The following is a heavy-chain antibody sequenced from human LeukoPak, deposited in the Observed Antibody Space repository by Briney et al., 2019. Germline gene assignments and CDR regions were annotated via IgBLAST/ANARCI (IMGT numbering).Heavy chain of an antibody. Sequence: SETLSLTCTVSGGSISSYYWSWIRQPAGKGLEWIGRMYTSGSTNYNPSLKSRVTISLDTSKNHFSLKLTSVTAADTAVYYCARRFSDYGDYLDYWGQGTLVTVSS. D-gene: IGHD4-17*01. CDR1: GGSISSYY. CDR3: ARRFSDYGDYLDY. V-gene: IGHV4-4*07. CDR2: MYTSGST. J-gene: IGHJ4*02.